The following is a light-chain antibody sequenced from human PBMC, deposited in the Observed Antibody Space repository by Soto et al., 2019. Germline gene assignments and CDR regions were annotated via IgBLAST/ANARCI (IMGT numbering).Light chain of an antibody. V-gene: IGLV2-14*01. CDR1: SSDVGAYNY. CDR2: EVT. Sequence: QSALTQPASVSGSPGQSITLSCTGTSSDVGAYNYVSWYQQHPGKAPKLMIYEVTNRPSGVSTRFSGSKSGNTASLTISGLQAEDEAAYYCSSYGGNNNLVFGGGTKVTVL. J-gene: IGLJ2*01. CDR3: SSYGGNNNLV.